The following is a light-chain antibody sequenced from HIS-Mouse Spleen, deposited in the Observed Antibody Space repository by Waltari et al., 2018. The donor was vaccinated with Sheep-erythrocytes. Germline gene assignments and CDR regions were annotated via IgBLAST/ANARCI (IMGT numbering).Light chain of an antibody. V-gene: IGKV1-9*01. CDR3: QQLNSYPPA. CDR1: QGISSY. Sequence: DIQLTQSPSFLSASVVDRVSFTCRASQGISSYLAGYQQKPGKAPKLLIYAASTLQSGVPSRFSGNGSGTEFTLTISSLQPEDFATYYCQQLNSYPPAFGPGTKVDIK. CDR2: AAS. J-gene: IGKJ3*01.